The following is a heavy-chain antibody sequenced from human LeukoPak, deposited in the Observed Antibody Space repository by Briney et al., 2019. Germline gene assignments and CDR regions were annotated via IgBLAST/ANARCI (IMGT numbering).Heavy chain of an antibody. J-gene: IGHJ3*02. Sequence: ASVKVSCKASGYTFTSHGVSWVRRAPGQGLEWMGWISGYNGNTNYAQKFQGRVTMTRDTSISTAYMELSRLRSDDTAVYYCASYSSSSGDDAFDIWGQGTMVTVSS. CDR3: ASYSSSSGDDAFDI. CDR2: ISGYNGNT. D-gene: IGHD6-6*01. V-gene: IGHV1-18*01. CDR1: GYTFTSHG.